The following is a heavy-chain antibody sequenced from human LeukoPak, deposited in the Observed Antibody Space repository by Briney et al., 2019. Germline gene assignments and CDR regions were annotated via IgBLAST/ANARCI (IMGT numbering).Heavy chain of an antibody. D-gene: IGHD6-19*01. V-gene: IGHV1-69*08. CDR3: AAKQYLPYYYYYGVDV. CDR2: IIPMVDTA. Sequence: ASVKVSCKASGYTFTSYYMHWVRQAPGQRLEWMGRIIPMVDTAKYAQKFQGRVTITADKYTNTAYMELSSLRSEDTAVYYCAAKQYLPYYYYYGVDVWGQGTTVTASS. CDR1: GYTFTSYY. J-gene: IGHJ6*02.